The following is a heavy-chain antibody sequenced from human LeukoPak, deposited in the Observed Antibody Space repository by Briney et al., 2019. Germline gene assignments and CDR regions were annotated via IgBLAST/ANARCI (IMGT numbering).Heavy chain of an antibody. V-gene: IGHV4-59*01. D-gene: IGHD4-17*01. CDR3: ARVNGDYYYYGMDV. Sequence: SETLSLTCTASGGSISSYYWSWIRQPPGKGLEWIGYIYYSGSTNYNPSLKSRVTISVDTSKNQFSLKLSSVTAADTAVYYCARVNGDYYYYGMDVWGQGTTVTVSS. J-gene: IGHJ6*02. CDR1: GGSISSYY. CDR2: IYYSGST.